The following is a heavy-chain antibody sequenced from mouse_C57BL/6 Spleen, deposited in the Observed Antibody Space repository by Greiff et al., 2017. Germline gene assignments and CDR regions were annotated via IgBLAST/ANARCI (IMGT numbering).Heavy chain of an antibody. J-gene: IGHJ2*01. CDR1: GFTFSNYW. CDR2: IRLKSDNYAT. CDR3: TGCDGYGGY. V-gene: IGHV6-3*01. D-gene: IGHD2-3*01. Sequence: LVESGGGLVQPGGSMKLFCVASGFTFSNYWMNWVRQSPEKGLEWVAQIRLKSDNYATHYAESVQGRLTIARDDSKSGVYLQRNNLRAEDTGIYYCTGCDGYGGYWGQGTTLTVSS.